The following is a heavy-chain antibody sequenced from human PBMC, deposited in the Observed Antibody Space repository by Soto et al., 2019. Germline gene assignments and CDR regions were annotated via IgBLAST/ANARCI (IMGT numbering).Heavy chain of an antibody. CDR3: PRRQDTSRGPIY. D-gene: IGHD6-13*01. J-gene: IGHJ4*02. V-gene: IGHV2-5*01. CDR2: ST. Sequence: QITLKESGPTLVQPTQTLTLTCTVSGFSLTTRGMTLGWIRQPPGRAPEWLALSTQYSPSLQSRLTFTKDTSKNQVVLTMTNMDPVDTANYYGPRRQDTSRGPIYWGQGIMVTVA. CDR1: GFSLTTRGMT.